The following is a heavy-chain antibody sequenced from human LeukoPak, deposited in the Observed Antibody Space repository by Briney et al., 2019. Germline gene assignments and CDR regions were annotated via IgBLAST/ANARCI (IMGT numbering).Heavy chain of an antibody. CDR1: GYTFDDYG. CDR2: INWNGGST. D-gene: IGHD3-22*01. CDR3: ARDRDYYDSSGYYFEIDY. J-gene: IGHJ4*02. V-gene: IGHV3-20*04. Sequence: GGSLRLSCAASGYTFDDYGMSWVLQAPGKGLEWVSGINWNGGSTGYADSVKGRFTISRDNAKNSLYLQMNSLRAEDTALYYCARDRDYYDSSGYYFEIDYWGQGTLVTVSS.